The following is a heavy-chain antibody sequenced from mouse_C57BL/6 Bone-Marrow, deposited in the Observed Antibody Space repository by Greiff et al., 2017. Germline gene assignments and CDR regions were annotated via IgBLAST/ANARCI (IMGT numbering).Heavy chain of an antibody. V-gene: IGHV3-6*01. CDR2: ISYDGSN. CDR3: ASPLFYYYGGDYWYFDV. Sequence: EVKLMESGPGLVKPSQSLSLTCSVTGYSITSGYYWNWIRQFPGNKLEWMGYISYDGSNNYNPSLKNRISITRDTSKNQFFLKLNSVTTEDTATYYCASPLFYYYGGDYWYFDVWGTGTTVTVSS. CDR1: GYSITSGYY. D-gene: IGHD1-1*01. J-gene: IGHJ1*03.